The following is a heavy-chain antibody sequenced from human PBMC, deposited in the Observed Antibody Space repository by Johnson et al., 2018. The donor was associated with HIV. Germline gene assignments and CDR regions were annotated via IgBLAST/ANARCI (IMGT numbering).Heavy chain of an antibody. J-gene: IGHJ3*02. CDR2: ISGSGGST. V-gene: IGHV3-23*04. Sequence: VQLVESGGGVVQPGGSLRLSCAASGFTLSSYAMSWVRQAPGKGLEWVSAISGSGGSTYYADSVKGRFTISRDNSKNTLYLQMNSLRAEDTAVYYCARSMTTVTVAFDIWGQGTMVTVSS. CDR1: GFTLSSYA. D-gene: IGHD4-17*01. CDR3: ARSMTTVTVAFDI.